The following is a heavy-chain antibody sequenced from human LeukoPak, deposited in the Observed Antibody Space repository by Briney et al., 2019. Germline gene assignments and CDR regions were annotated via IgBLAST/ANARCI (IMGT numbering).Heavy chain of an antibody. V-gene: IGHV4-61*02. CDR2: IYTSGST. CDR1: GGSISSGSYY. CDR3: ARAGGLQPDY. Sequence: SQTLSLTCTASGGSISSGSYYWSWIRQPAGKGLKWIGRIYTSGSTNYNPSLKSRVTISVDTSKNQFSLKLSSVTAADTAVYYCARAGGLQPDYWGQGTLVTVSS. J-gene: IGHJ4*02. D-gene: IGHD5-24*01.